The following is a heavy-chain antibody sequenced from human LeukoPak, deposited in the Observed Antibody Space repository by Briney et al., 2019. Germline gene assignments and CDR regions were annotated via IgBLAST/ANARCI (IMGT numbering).Heavy chain of an antibody. V-gene: IGHV1-69*13. Sequence: SVKVSCKASRGTFSSYAISWVRQAPGQGLEWMGGIIPIFGTANYAQKFQGRVTITADESTSTAYMELSSLRSEDTAVYYCARDFGYSSSWYSHGFDPWGQGTLVTVSS. CDR1: RGTFSSYA. J-gene: IGHJ5*02. D-gene: IGHD6-13*01. CDR2: IIPIFGTA. CDR3: ARDFGYSSSWYSHGFDP.